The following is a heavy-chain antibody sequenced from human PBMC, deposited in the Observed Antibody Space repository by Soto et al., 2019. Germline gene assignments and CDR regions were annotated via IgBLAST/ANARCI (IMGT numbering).Heavy chain of an antibody. CDR2: ISGSGGTT. D-gene: IGHD6-13*01. CDR3: AKDLGYTSSWYYALHI. V-gene: IGHV3-23*01. CDR1: GFSFSSYA. Sequence: GGSLRLSCVGSGFSFSSYAMNWVRQAPGQGLEWVSGISGSGGTTFYADSVKGRFTISGDNSKNTLYLQMNSLRAEDTAVYYCAKDLGYTSSWYYALHIWGQGTMVTVSS. J-gene: IGHJ3*02.